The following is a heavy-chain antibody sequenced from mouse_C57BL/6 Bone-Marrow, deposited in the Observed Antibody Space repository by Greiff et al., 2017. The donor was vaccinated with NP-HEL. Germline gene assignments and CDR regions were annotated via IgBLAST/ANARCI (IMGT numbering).Heavy chain of an antibody. V-gene: IGHV5-4*03. D-gene: IGHD1-1*01. CDR3: ARNYYGSSYDWYFDV. Sequence: EVKLVESGGGLVKPGGSLKLSCAASGFTFSSYAMSWVRQTPEKRLEWVATISDGCSYTYYPDNVKGRFTISRDNAKNNLYLQLSHLKSEDTAMYYCARNYYGSSYDWYFDVWGTGTTVTVSS. CDR2: ISDGCSYT. J-gene: IGHJ1*03. CDR1: GFTFSSYA.